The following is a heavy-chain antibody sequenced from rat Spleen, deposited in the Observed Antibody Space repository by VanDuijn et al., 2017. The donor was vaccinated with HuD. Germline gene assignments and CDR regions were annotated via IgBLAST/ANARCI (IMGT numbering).Heavy chain of an antibody. CDR2: ISYGDSSGHSST. CDR1: GFTFSNYD. Sequence: EVQLVESGGGLVQPGRSLKVSCAASGFTFSNYDMAWVRQAPTKGLEWVATISYGDSSGHSSTYYRDSVKGRFTISRDNAKSTLSLQMDSLRSEDTATYYCTTVDYGSYDWYFDFWGPGTMVTVSS. J-gene: IGHJ1*01. D-gene: IGHD1-3*01. CDR3: TTVDYGSYDWYFDF. V-gene: IGHV5-29*01.